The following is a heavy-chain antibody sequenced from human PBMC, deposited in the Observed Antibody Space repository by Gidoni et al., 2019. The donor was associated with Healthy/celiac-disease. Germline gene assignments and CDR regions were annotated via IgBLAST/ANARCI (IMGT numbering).Heavy chain of an antibody. J-gene: IGHJ4*02. CDR3: ATRLYGYDTFDY. D-gene: IGHD5-12*01. V-gene: IGHV3-7*01. Sequence: EVQLVESGGGLVQPGGSLRLSWAASGFTFSSYWMSWVRQATGKGLEWVANIKQDGSEKYYVDSVKGRFTISRDNAKNSLYLQMNSLRAEDTAVYYCATRLYGYDTFDYWGQGTLVTVSS. CDR1: GFTFSSYW. CDR2: IKQDGSEK.